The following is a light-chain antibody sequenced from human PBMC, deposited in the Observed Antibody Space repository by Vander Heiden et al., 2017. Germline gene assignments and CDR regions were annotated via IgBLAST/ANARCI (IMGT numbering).Light chain of an antibody. CDR3: QHYDNLPLT. CDR1: QDISNY. V-gene: IGKV1-33*01. CDR2: DAS. J-gene: IGKJ4*01. Sequence: DIQMTQSPSSLSASVGDRVTITCQASQDISNYLNWYQQKPGKAPKLLHYDASDLETGVRSRFSGSGSGTDFTFTISRLQPEDIATYYCQHYDNLPLTFGGGTKVEIK.